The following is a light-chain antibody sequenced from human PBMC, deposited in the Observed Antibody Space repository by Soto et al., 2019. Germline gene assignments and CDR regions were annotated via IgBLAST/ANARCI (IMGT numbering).Light chain of an antibody. CDR2: DAS. V-gene: IGKV1-5*01. Sequence: DIQMTQSPSTLSASVGDRVTITCRASQSISSWLAWYQQKPGKAPKLLIYDASSLESGVPSRFSGSGSGTEFTLTISSLLPDDSATYYCQQYNSYSITFGQGTQLEIK. CDR1: QSISSW. J-gene: IGKJ5*01. CDR3: QQYNSYSIT.